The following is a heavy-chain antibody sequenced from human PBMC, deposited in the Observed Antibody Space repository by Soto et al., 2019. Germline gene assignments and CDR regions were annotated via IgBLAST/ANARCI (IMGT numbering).Heavy chain of an antibody. Sequence: PGGSLRLSCAASGFTFSSYGMHWVRQAPGKGLEWVAVIWYDGSNKYYADSVKGRFTISRDNSKNTLYLQMNSLRAEDTAVYYCARDRKYSSSWYRINYGMDVWGQGTTVTVSS. CDR1: GFTFSSYG. D-gene: IGHD6-13*01. CDR2: IWYDGSNK. J-gene: IGHJ6*02. V-gene: IGHV3-33*01. CDR3: ARDRKYSSSWYRINYGMDV.